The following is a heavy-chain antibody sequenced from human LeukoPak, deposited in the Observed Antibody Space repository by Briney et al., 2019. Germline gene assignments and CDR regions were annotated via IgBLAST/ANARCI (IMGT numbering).Heavy chain of an antibody. CDR2: ISPYNGNT. Sequence: VASVKVSCKASGYTFTGYYIHWVRQAPGQGLEWMGWISPYNGNTHYPQKLQGRVTMTTDTSTSTAYMELRSLRSDDTAVYYCARDDYYGSGSYPPHGMDVWGQGTTVTVSS. D-gene: IGHD3-10*01. CDR1: GYTFTGYY. CDR3: ARDDYYGSGSYPPHGMDV. J-gene: IGHJ6*02. V-gene: IGHV1-18*04.